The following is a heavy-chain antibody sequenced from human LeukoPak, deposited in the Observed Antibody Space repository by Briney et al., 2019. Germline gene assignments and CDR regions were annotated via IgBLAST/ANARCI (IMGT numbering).Heavy chain of an antibody. Sequence: ASVKVSCKASGYTFTSYAMNWVRQAPGQGLEWMGWINTNTGNPTYAQGFTGRFVFSLGTSVSTAYLQISSLKAEDTAVYYCARGYSSGWRSYYFDYWGQGTLVTVSS. J-gene: IGHJ4*02. CDR1: GYTFTSYA. V-gene: IGHV7-4-1*02. D-gene: IGHD6-19*01. CDR3: ARGYSSGWRSYYFDY. CDR2: INTNTGNP.